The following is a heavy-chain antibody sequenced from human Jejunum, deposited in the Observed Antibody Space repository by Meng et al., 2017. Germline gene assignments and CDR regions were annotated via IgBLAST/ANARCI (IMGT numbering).Heavy chain of an antibody. CDR1: GYTFTKYA. Sequence: QVQLVQSGAEVKKPGASVKVSCKASGYTFTKYAMHWVRQAPGQRLEWMGWISAANGYTRYSQNFQGRVTFTTDTSASTAYMELSRLRPEDTAVYYCSRDGDTGVGGYYFDGWGQGTLVTVSS. D-gene: IGHD5-18*01. V-gene: IGHV1-3*01. CDR2: ISAANGYT. CDR3: SRDGDTGVGGYYFDG. J-gene: IGHJ4*02.